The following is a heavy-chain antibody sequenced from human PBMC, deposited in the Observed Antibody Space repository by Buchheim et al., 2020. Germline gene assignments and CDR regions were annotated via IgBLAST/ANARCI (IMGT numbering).Heavy chain of an antibody. D-gene: IGHD2-8*01. CDR3: ARVRLMVYDPYDPPDY. J-gene: IGHJ4*02. V-gene: IGHV1-8*01. CDR1: GYTFTSYD. CDR2: MNPNSGNT. Sequence: QVQLVQSGAEVKKPGASVKVSCKASGYTFTSYDINWVRQATGQGLEWMGWMNPNSGNTGYAQKFQGRVTMTRDTSISTAYMELSRLRSDDTAVYYCARVRLMVYDPYDPPDYWGQGTL.